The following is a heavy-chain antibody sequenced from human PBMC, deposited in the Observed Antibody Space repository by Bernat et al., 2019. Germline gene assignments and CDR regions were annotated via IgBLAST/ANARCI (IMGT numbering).Heavy chain of an antibody. V-gene: IGHV1-18*01. CDR2: ISAYNGNT. J-gene: IGHJ5*02. CDR3: AREGPFRRRSPLVVAAYNWFDP. Sequence: QVQLVQSGAEVKKPGASVKVSCKASGYTFTSYGISWVRQAPGQGLEWMGWISAYNGNTNYAQKLKGRVTMTTDTSTSTAYMELRSLRSDDTAVYYCAREGPFRRRSPLVVAAYNWFDPWGQGTLVTVPS. CDR1: GYTFTSYG. D-gene: IGHD2-15*01.